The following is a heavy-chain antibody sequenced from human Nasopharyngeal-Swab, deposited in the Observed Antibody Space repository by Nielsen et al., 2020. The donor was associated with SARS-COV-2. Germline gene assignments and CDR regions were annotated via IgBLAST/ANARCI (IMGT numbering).Heavy chain of an antibody. CDR1: GFTFSSYG. CDR3: ARDRTVTTTVYFDY. Sequence: GGSLRLSCAASGFTFSSYGMHWVRQAPGKGLEWVAVIWYDGSNKYYAGSVKGRFTISRDNSKNTLYLQMNSLRAEDTAVYYCARDRTVTTTVYFDYWGQGTLVTVSS. D-gene: IGHD4-17*01. V-gene: IGHV3-33*01. CDR2: IWYDGSNK. J-gene: IGHJ4*02.